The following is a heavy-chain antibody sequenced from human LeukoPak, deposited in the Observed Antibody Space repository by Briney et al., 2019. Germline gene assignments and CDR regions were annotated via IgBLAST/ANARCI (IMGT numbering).Heavy chain of an antibody. V-gene: IGHV1-18*01. J-gene: IGHJ3*02. CDR2: ISAYNGNT. CDR3: ARDSPGIAVAGKTDLGI. D-gene: IGHD6-19*01. Sequence: GSVTLSCKASGYTFTSYGISWVRQAPGQGLEWMGWISAYNGNTNYAQKLQGRVTMTTDTSTSTAYMELRSLRSDDTAVYYCARDSPGIAVAGKTDLGIWGQGTVDTVSS. CDR1: GYTFTSYG.